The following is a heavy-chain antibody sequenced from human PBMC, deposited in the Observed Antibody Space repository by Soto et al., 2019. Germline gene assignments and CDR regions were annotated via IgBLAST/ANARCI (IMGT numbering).Heavy chain of an antibody. V-gene: IGHV3-30*18. CDR2: MSYDGSNK. CDR3: AKAPYDYVWGSCPLDY. D-gene: IGHD3-16*01. CDR1: GFTFGSYG. Sequence: GGSLRLASVASGFTFGSYGMHWVRQAPGKGLEWVAVMSYDGSNKYYADSVKGRFTISRDNSKNTLYLQMNSLRAEETAVYYCAKAPYDYVWGSCPLDYWGQGTLVTVSS. J-gene: IGHJ4*02.